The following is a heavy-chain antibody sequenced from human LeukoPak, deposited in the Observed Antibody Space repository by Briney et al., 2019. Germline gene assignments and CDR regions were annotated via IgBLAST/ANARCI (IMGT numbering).Heavy chain of an antibody. V-gene: IGHV4-34*01. CDR2: INHSGST. D-gene: IGHD3-22*01. CDR3: ARGRNSSGYSPEDY. Sequence: SETLSLTCAVYGVSFSGYYWSWIRQPPGKGLEWIGEINHSGSTNYNPSLKSRVTISVDTSKNQFSLKLSSVTAADTAVYYCARGRNSSGYSPEDYWGQGTLVTVSS. J-gene: IGHJ4*02. CDR1: GVSFSGYY.